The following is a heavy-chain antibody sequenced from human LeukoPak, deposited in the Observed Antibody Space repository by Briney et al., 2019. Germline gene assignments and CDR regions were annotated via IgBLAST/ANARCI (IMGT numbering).Heavy chain of an antibody. V-gene: IGHV4-4*07. D-gene: IGHD2-15*01. CDR1: GGSISSYY. CDR2: IYTSGST. CDR3: ASQYCSGGSCDAFDI. Sequence: SSETLSLTCTVSGGSISSYYWSWIRQPAGKGLEWIGRIYTSGSTNYNPSLESRVTMSVDTSKNQFSLKLSSVTAADTAVYYCASQYCSGGSCDAFDIWGQGTMVIVSS. J-gene: IGHJ3*02.